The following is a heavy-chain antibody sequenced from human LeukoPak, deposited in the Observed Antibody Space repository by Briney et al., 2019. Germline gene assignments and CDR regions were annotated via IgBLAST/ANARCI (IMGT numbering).Heavy chain of an antibody. V-gene: IGHV3-33*06. CDR2: IWYDGSNK. CDR3: AKDKRAAALYYFDY. D-gene: IGHD6-13*01. J-gene: IGHJ4*02. Sequence: PGGSLRLSCAAYGFTFSSYGMHWVRQAPGKGLEWVAVIWYDGSNKYYADSVKGRFTISRDNSKNTLYLQMNSLRAEDTAVYYCAKDKRAAALYYFDYWGQGTLVTVSS. CDR1: GFTFSSYG.